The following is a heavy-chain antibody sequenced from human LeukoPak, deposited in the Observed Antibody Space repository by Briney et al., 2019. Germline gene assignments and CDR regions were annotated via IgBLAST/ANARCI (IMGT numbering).Heavy chain of an antibody. CDR1: GGSFSGYY. D-gene: IGHD6-6*01. CDR3: ARVPRSSSSVDY. V-gene: IGHV4-34*01. Sequence: PSETLSLTCAVYGGSFSGYYWSWIRQPPGKGLEWIGEINHRGSTNYNLSLKSRVTISVDTSKNQFSLKLHSVTAADTAVYYCARVPRSSSSVDYWGQGTLVTVSS. J-gene: IGHJ4*02. CDR2: INHRGST.